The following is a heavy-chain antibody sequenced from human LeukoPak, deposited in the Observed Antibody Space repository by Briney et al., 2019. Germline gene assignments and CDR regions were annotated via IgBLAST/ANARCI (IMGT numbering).Heavy chain of an antibody. CDR3: ARGEIQLWSYFDY. J-gene: IGHJ4*02. V-gene: IGHV4-61*02. Sequence: SETLSLTCTVSGDSVNSGNFYWRWIRQPAGKGLEWIGRLYISGSTNYNPSLKSRVIISVDTSKNQFSLKLSSVTAADTAVYYCARGEIQLWSYFDYWGQGMLVTVSS. CDR2: LYISGST. CDR1: GDSVNSGNFY. D-gene: IGHD5-18*01.